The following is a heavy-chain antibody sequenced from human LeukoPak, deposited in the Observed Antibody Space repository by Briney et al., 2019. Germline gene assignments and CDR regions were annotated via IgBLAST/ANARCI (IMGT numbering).Heavy chain of an antibody. J-gene: IGHJ4*02. Sequence: PGGSLRLSCAASGFTLSTYWMNWVRQAPGKGLEWVANIKQDGSEKYYVDSVKGRFTISRDNAKNSLYLQMNSLRAEDTAMYYCSRATRGYSGYDGSFAYWGQGTLVTVSS. CDR2: IKQDGSEK. D-gene: IGHD5-12*01. CDR1: GFTLSTYW. V-gene: IGHV3-7*01. CDR3: SRATRGYSGYDGSFAY.